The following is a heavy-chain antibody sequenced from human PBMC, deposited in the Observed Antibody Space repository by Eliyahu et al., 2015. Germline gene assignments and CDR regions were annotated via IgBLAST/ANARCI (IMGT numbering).Heavy chain of an antibody. Sequence: EVQLLESGGGLVQPGGSLRLSCAASGFTFSSYAXSXXRQAPGKGLEWVSAISGSGGSTYYADSVKGRFTISRDNSKNTLYLQMNSLRAEDTAVYYCAKDPPIGFLEWPTMTIGNYMDVWGKGTTVTVSS. V-gene: IGHV3-23*01. D-gene: IGHD3-3*01. CDR1: GFTFSSYA. J-gene: IGHJ6*03. CDR3: AKDPPIGFLEWPTMTIGNYMDV. CDR2: ISGSGGST.